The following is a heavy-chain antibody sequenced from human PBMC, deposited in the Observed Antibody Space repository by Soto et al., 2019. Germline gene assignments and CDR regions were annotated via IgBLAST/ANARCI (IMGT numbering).Heavy chain of an antibody. CDR2: ISYDGSNK. CDR3: AKALGITMVRGVIVPVDFDY. J-gene: IGHJ4*02. Sequence: PCGSMRLSCAASGVTLRSYVVHGVRQAPGKGLEWVAVISYDGSNKYYADSVKGRFTISRDNSKNTLYLQMNSLRAEDTAVYYCAKALGITMVRGVIVPVDFDYWGQGTLVTVSS. V-gene: IGHV3-30*18. D-gene: IGHD3-10*01. CDR1: GVTLRSYV.